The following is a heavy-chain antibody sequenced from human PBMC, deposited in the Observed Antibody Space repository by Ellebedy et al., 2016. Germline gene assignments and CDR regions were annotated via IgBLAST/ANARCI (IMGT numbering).Heavy chain of an antibody. J-gene: IGHJ3*02. CDR2: INADGSAT. Sequence: GESLKISXAASGFTFSNWMQWVRQVPGKGLVWVSLINADGSATAYADSVKGRFTISRDNAKKMLYLQMNSLRAEDTAVYFCARDRDDPNPGDAFIWGQGTMVTVS. D-gene: IGHD3-10*01. CDR3: ARDRDDPNPGDAFI. CDR1: GFTFSNW. V-gene: IGHV3-74*01.